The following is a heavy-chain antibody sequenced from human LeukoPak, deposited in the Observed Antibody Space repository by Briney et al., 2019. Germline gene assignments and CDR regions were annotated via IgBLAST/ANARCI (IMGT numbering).Heavy chain of an antibody. CDR3: ARLPGYCSRTSCYGNWFDP. Sequence: SETLSLTCAVYGGSFSGYYWSWIRQPPGKGLEWIGEINHSGSTNYNPSLKSRVTISVDTSKNQFSLKLSSVTAADTAVYYCARLPGYCSRTSCYGNWFDPWGQGTLVTVSS. V-gene: IGHV4-34*01. CDR1: GGSFSGYY. CDR2: INHSGST. J-gene: IGHJ5*02. D-gene: IGHD2-2*01.